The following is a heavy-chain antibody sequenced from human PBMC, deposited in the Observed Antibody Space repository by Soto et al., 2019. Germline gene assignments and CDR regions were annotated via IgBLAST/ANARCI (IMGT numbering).Heavy chain of an antibody. Sequence: QVQLVESGGGLVKPGGSLRLSCAASGFTFSDYYMSWIRQAPGKVLEWVSYISSSGSTIYYADSVKGRFTISRDNAKNSLYLQMNSLRAEDTAVYYCARDRRYPALYYYYGMDVWGQGTTVTVSS. CDR1: GFTFSDYY. J-gene: IGHJ6*02. CDR3: ARDRRYPALYYYYGMDV. CDR2: ISSSGSTI. D-gene: IGHD2-2*02. V-gene: IGHV3-11*01.